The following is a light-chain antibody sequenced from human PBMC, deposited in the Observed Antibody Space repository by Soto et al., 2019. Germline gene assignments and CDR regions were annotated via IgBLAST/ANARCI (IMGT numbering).Light chain of an antibody. V-gene: IGLV2-23*01. J-gene: IGLJ2*01. Sequence: QSVLTQPASVSGSPGQSITISCTGTSSNVGTYNLVSWYQHHPGKAPIVLIYEDNKRPSGVSNRFSGSKSGNTASLTISGLQAEDEADYYCCSYAGSNSVIFGGGTQLTVL. CDR2: EDN. CDR1: SSNVGTYNL. CDR3: CSYAGSNSVI.